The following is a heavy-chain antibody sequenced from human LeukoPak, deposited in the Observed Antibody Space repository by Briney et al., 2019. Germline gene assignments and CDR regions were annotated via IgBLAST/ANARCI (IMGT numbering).Heavy chain of an antibody. J-gene: IGHJ4*02. Sequence: GGSLRLSCAASGFTFSSYWMSWVRQAPGKGLEWVANIKQDGSEKYYVESVKGRFTISRDNAKNSLYLQMNSLRAEDTAVYYCARGGLLWFGEPPHYFDYWGQGTLVTVSS. CDR3: ARGGLLWFGEPPHYFDY. D-gene: IGHD3-10*01. V-gene: IGHV3-7*01. CDR1: GFTFSSYW. CDR2: IKQDGSEK.